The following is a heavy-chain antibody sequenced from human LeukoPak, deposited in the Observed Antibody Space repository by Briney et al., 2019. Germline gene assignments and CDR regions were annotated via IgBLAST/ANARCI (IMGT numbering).Heavy chain of an antibody. Sequence: PGGSLRLSCAASGFTFSSYVVNWVRQAPGKGLEWVSSIRSSSSYIYYADSVKGRFTISRDNAKNSLYLQMNSLRAEDTAVYYCARGSEERYYDILTGYYTLNWFDPWGQGTLVTVSS. CDR2: IRSSSSYI. CDR3: ARGSEERYYDILTGYYTLNWFDP. J-gene: IGHJ5*02. V-gene: IGHV3-21*01. D-gene: IGHD3-9*01. CDR1: GFTFSSYV.